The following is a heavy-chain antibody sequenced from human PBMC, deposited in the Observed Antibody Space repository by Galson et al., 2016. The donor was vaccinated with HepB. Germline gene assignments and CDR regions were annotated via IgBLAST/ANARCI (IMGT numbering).Heavy chain of an antibody. D-gene: IGHD3-22*01. CDR1: GFSLSTSGVG. J-gene: IGHJ3*02. CDR3: AHTSYDYDSWNSRYIIKVAFDI. V-gene: IGHV2-5*02. Sequence: PALVKPTQTLTLTCTFSGFSLSTSGVGVGWFRQPPGKALQWLALIFWDDDEHYSPSLRSRLTITKDTSKNQVVLTMTNMDPLDTAAYFCAHTSYDYDSWNSRYIIKVAFDILGQGTMVAVSS. CDR2: IFWDDDE.